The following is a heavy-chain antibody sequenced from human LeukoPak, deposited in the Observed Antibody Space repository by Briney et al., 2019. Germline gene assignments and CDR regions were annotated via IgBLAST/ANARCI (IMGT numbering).Heavy chain of an antibody. CDR1: GFTFSSYA. J-gene: IGHJ4*02. V-gene: IGHV3-23*01. CDR2: ISNSAGNA. D-gene: IGHD4-17*01. CDR3: AKDLHVRSSSTVTTGGVDS. Sequence: QPGGPLRLSCVASGFTFSSYAMSWVRKTPGKGLEWVSVISNSAGNAYYADSVKGRFTISRDNSKNTLYLQMNSLRAEDTAVYYCAKDLHVRSSSTVTTGGVDSWGQGTLVTVSS.